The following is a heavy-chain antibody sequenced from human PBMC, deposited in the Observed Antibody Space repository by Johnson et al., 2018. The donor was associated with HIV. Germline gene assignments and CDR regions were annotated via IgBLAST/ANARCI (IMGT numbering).Heavy chain of an antibody. J-gene: IGHJ3*02. CDR2: ISFDGNDK. D-gene: IGHD6-19*01. CDR3: ARDRWLGDAFDI. CDR1: GFTFSIYA. Sequence: QVQLVESGGGVVQPGRSLRLSCAASGFTFSIYAMHWVRQAPGKGLEWVSLISFDGNDKYYADSVKGRFTISRDNSKNTLYLQMNSLRPDDSAVYYCARDRWLGDAFDIWGQGTMVTVSS. V-gene: IGHV3-30*14.